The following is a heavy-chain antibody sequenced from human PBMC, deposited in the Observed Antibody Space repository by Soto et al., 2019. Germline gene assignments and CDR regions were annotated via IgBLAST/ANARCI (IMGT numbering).Heavy chain of an antibody. J-gene: IGHJ6*02. CDR2: IYYSGST. V-gene: IGHV4-39*01. CDR1: GGSISSSSYY. D-gene: IGHD4-17*01. Sequence: ETLSLTCTVSGGSISSSSYYWGWIRQPPGKGLEWIGSIYYSGSTYYNPSLKSRVTISVDTSKNQFPLKLSSVTAADTAVYYCARAHYGDYGYGMDVWGQGTTVTVSS. CDR3: ARAHYGDYGYGMDV.